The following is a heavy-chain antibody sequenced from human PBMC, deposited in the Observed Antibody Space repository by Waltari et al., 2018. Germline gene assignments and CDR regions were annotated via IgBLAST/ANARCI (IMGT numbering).Heavy chain of an antibody. D-gene: IGHD3-3*01. J-gene: IGHJ4*02. Sequence: QVQLQQWGAGLLKPSETLSLTCAVYGGSSGGYYWSWIRQPPGKGLEWIGEINHSGSTNYNPSLKSRGTISVDTSKNQFSLKLSSVTAADTAVYYCARSRVGVVRGYFDYWGQGTLVTVSS. CDR2: INHSGST. V-gene: IGHV4-34*01. CDR3: ARSRVGVVRGYFDY. CDR1: GGSSGGYY.